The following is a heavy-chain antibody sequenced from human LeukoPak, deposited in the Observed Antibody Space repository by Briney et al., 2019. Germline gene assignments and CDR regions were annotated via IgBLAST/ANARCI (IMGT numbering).Heavy chain of an antibody. CDR2: INPNSGGT. Sequence: GASVKVSCKASGYTFTGYYIHWVRQAPGQGLEWMGWINPNSGGTNYAQKFQGRVTMTRDTSISTAYMELSRLRSDDTAVYYCARDDSSSWYPFFDYWGQGTLVTVSS. D-gene: IGHD6-13*01. J-gene: IGHJ4*02. CDR1: GYTFTGYY. CDR3: ARDDSSSWYPFFDY. V-gene: IGHV1-2*02.